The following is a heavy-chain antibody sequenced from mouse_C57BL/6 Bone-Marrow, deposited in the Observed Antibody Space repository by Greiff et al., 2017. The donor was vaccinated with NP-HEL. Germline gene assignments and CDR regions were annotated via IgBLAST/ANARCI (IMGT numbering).Heavy chain of an antibody. CDR1: GFTFSSYG. V-gene: IGHV5-6*01. J-gene: IGHJ2*01. Sequence: DVQLQESGGDLVKPGGSLKLSCAASGFTFSSYGMSWVRQTPDKRLEWVATISSGGSYTYYPDSVKGRFTISRDNAKNTLYLQMSSLKSEDTAMYYCARLKRDYWGQGTTLTVSS. CDR2: ISSGGSYT. CDR3: ARLKRDY.